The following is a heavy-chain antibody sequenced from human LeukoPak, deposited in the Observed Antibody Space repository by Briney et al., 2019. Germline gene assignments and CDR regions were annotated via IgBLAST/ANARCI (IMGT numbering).Heavy chain of an antibody. Sequence: GGSLKLSCAASGFTFSSFGMHWVRQAPGKGLEWVAFMRYDGSNEYYVDSVKGRFIISRDNSKNTLYLQMNSLRGEDRAVYYCAKAGRSSWDAFDYWGQGTLVTVSS. CDR1: GFTFSSFG. V-gene: IGHV3-30*02. CDR3: AKAGRSSWDAFDY. J-gene: IGHJ4*02. CDR2: MRYDGSNE. D-gene: IGHD6-13*01.